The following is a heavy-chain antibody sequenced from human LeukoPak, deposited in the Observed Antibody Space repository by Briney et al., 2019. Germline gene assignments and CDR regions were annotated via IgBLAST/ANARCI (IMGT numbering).Heavy chain of an antibody. J-gene: IGHJ6*03. Sequence: GASVKVSCKAFGYSFTSHQMHWVRQAPGQGLEWMGIIHPSGGGAYYAQKFQGRVTVARDMSTSTVYMEVSGLTFEDTAVYYCARETSQKGAHYMDVWGKGTTVTISS. CDR3: ARETSQKGAHYMDV. CDR1: GYSFTSHQ. V-gene: IGHV1-46*01. CDR2: IHPSGGGA. D-gene: IGHD3-16*01.